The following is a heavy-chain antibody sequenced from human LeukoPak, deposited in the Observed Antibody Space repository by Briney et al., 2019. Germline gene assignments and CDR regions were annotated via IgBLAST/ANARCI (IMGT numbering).Heavy chain of an antibody. CDR2: IYHSGST. CDR1: GGSVSSGSYY. Sequence: TSETLSLTCTVSGGSVSSGSYYWSWIRQPPGKGLEWVGYIYHSGSTNYNPSLKSRVTISVDTSKNQFSLKVTSVTAADTAVYYCARDRGYTVPYYYGMGVWGKGTTVTVSS. V-gene: IGHV4-61*01. CDR3: ARDRGYTVPYYYGMGV. D-gene: IGHD5-24*01. J-gene: IGHJ6*04.